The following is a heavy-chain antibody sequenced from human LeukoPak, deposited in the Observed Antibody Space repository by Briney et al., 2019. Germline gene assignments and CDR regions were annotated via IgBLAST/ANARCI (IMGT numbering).Heavy chain of an antibody. V-gene: IGHV4-39*01. J-gene: IGHJ4*02. CDR2: IYSSGST. CDR3: AKSGGYGLIDY. CDR1: GASLSGSNYY. Sequence: PSETLPLTCAVSGASLSGSNYYWGWIRQPPGRGLEWIGNIYSSGSTYYHASLQSRVTISIDTSKNQFSLRLNSVTAADTAMYYCAKSGGYGLIDYWGQGTRVTVSS. D-gene: IGHD1-26*01.